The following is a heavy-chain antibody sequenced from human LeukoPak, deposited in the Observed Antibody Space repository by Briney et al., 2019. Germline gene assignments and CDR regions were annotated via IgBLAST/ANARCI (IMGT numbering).Heavy chain of an antibody. Sequence: ETLSLTCTVSGGSISSSSYYWGWIRQPPGKGLEWVSAISGSGGSTYYADSVKGRFTISRDNSKNTLYLQMNSLRAEDTAVYYCAKHFHWSWFDPWGQGTLVTVSS. CDR2: ISGSGGST. CDR1: GGSISSSSYY. CDR3: AKHFHWSWFDP. J-gene: IGHJ5*02. V-gene: IGHV3-23*01. D-gene: IGHD2-8*02.